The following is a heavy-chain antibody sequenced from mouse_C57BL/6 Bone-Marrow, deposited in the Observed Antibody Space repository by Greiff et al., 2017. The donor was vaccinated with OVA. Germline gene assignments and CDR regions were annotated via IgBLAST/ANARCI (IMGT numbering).Heavy chain of an antibody. D-gene: IGHD1-1*01. Sequence: QVQLQQPGAELVKPGASVKLSCKASGYTFTSYWMHWVKQRPGQGLEWIGMIHPNSGSTNYNEKFKSKATLTVDKSSSTAYMQLSSLTSEDSAVYYCARRGSSYSGFAYWGQGTLVTVSA. CDR3: ARRGSSYSGFAY. V-gene: IGHV1-64*01. J-gene: IGHJ3*01. CDR1: GYTFTSYW. CDR2: IHPNSGST.